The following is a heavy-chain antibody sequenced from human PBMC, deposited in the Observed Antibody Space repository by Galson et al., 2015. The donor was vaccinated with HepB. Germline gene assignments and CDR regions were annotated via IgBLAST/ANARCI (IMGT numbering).Heavy chain of an antibody. Sequence: MSWVRQAPGKGLEWVAVTSFDGSDKYYADSVKGRFTISRDNSKNTVYLQMNSLRTEDTAVYYCARELDLYSSGWYAPRGFFDYWGQGTLVTVSS. V-gene: IGHV3-30*04. D-gene: IGHD6-19*01. CDR2: TSFDGSDK. CDR3: ARELDLYSSGWYAPRGFFDY. J-gene: IGHJ4*02.